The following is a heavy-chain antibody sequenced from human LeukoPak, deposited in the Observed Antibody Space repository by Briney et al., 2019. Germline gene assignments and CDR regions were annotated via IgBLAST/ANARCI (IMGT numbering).Heavy chain of an antibody. D-gene: IGHD5-12*01. J-gene: IGHJ5*02. Sequence: PSQTLSLTCTVSGGSLSSSGDYYWSWIRQPPGKGLEWIGNIYYSGISYYNPSLKSRVIISVDTSKNQFSLKLSSVTAADTAVFYCARESYSGFDPTSWGQGTLVTVSS. CDR3: ARESYSGFDPTS. V-gene: IGHV4-30-4*01. CDR1: GGSLSSSGDYY. CDR2: IYYSGIS.